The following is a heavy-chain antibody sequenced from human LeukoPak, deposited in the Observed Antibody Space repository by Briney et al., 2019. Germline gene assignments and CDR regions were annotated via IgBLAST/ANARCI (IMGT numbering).Heavy chain of an antibody. CDR1: GFTVSSNY. Sequence: GGSLRLSCAASGFTVSSNYMSWVRQAPGKGLEWVSVIYSGGSTYYADSVKGRFTVSRDNSKNTVYLQMNSLRAGDTAVYYCAKVHLTRYYDSSGYGFQDYWGQGTLVTVSS. CDR2: IYSGGST. D-gene: IGHD3-22*01. V-gene: IGHV3-66*02. CDR3: AKVHLTRYYDSSGYGFQDY. J-gene: IGHJ4*02.